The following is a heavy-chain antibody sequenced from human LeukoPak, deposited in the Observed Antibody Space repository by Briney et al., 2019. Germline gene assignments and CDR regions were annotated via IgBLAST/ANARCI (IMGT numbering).Heavy chain of an antibody. J-gene: IGHJ4*02. CDR3: ARDPLRLGELSTY. Sequence: GASVKVSCKASGGTFSSYAISWVRQVPGEGLEWMGGIIPIFGTANYTQKFQGRVTITADKSTSTAYMEPSSLRSEDTAVYYCARDPLRLGELSTYWGQGTLVTVSS. CDR1: GGTFSSYA. V-gene: IGHV1-69*06. CDR2: IIPIFGTA. D-gene: IGHD3-16*02.